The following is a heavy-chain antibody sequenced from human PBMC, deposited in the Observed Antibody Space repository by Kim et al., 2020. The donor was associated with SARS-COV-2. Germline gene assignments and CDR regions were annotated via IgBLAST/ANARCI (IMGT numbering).Heavy chain of an antibody. CDR3: AKGVGAPLPDYFDY. J-gene: IGHJ4*02. V-gene: IGHV3-23*03. CDR2: INSGGSST. Sequence: GGSLRLSCAASGFTFSSYAMNWVRQAPGKGLEWVSVINSGGSSTYYADSVKGRFSISRDNSKNTLYLQMNSLRAEDTALYYCAKGVGAPLPDYFDYWGQGILVTVSS. CDR1: GFTFSSYA. D-gene: IGHD1-26*01.